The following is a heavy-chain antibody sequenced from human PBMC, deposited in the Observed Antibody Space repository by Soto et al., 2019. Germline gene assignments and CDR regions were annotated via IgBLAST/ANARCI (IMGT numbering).Heavy chain of an antibody. J-gene: IGHJ4*01. CDR2: VKSKTDGGPT. V-gene: IGHV3-15*07. CDR3: TTDSYITSIIVRFDY. CDR1: GFTFSNAW. D-gene: IGHD3-22*01. Sequence: GGSLRLSCAASGFTFSNAWINWVRQTPGKGLEWVGRVKSKTDGGPTDFAAPVKGRFAISRDDSKNMVYLEMNSLKTEDTAIYYCTTDSYITSIIVRFDYWGHGTLVTVSS.